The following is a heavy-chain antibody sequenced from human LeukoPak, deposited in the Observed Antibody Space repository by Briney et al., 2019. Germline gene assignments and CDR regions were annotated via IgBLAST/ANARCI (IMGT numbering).Heavy chain of an antibody. CDR2: IYSGGGT. J-gene: IGHJ4*02. CDR3: ARKPDY. CDR1: GFTVSNNY. V-gene: IGHV3-53*05. Sequence: TGGSLRLSCAASGFTVSNNYMAWARQAPGKGLEWVSLIYSGGGTYYADSVKGRFTISRDNSKNTLYLQMNSLRAEDTAIYYCARKPDYWGQGTLVTVSS.